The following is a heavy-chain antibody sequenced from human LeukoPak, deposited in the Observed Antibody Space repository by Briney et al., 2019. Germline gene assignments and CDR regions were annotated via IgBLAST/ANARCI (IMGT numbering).Heavy chain of an antibody. D-gene: IGHD3-22*01. CDR1: GFTFSSYS. Sequence: GGSLRLSCAASGFTFSSYSMNWVRQAPGKGLGWVSSISSSSSYIYYADSVKGRFTISRDNAKNSLYLQMNSLRAEDTAVYYCARDPDYYDSSGYFYYYYGMDVWGQGTTVTVSS. V-gene: IGHV3-21*01. CDR3: ARDPDYYDSSGYFYYYYGMDV. J-gene: IGHJ6*02. CDR2: ISSSSSYI.